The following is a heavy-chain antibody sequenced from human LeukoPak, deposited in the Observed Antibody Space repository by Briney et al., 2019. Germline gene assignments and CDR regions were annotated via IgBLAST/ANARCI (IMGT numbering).Heavy chain of an antibody. J-gene: IGHJ5*02. CDR2: IKQGGSEK. Sequence: GGSLRLSCAASGFTFSSYWMSWVRQAPGKGLEWVANIKQGGSEKYYVDSVKGRFTISRDNAKNSLYLQMNSLRAEDTAVYYCASTASSGGQPGWFDPWGQGTLVTVSS. CDR1: GFTFSSYW. CDR3: ASTASSGGQPGWFDP. D-gene: IGHD6-19*01. V-gene: IGHV3-7*01.